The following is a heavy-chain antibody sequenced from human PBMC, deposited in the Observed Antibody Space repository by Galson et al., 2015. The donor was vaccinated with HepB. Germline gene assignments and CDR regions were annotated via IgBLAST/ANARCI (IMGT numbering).Heavy chain of an antibody. CDR1: GFTFSTYA. Sequence: SLRLSCAASGFTFSTYAMHWVRQAPGKGLEWVAVISYDGSNKYYADSVKGRFTISRDNSKNTLYLQMNSLRAEDTAVYYCARDYYGSGSYWPAGYWGQGTLVTVSS. CDR2: ISYDGSNK. D-gene: IGHD3-10*01. V-gene: IGHV3-30*04. J-gene: IGHJ4*02. CDR3: ARDYYGSGSYWPAGY.